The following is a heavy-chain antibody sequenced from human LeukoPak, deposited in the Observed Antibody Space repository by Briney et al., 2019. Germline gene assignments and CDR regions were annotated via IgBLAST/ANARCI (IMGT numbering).Heavy chain of an antibody. D-gene: IGHD1-26*01. CDR3: ARTRSSGTCDY. CDR1: DGSISGNY. V-gene: IGHV4-59*01. CDR2: IYYGGST. Sequence: SETLSLTCTVSDGSISGNYWRWIRQPPGKGLEWIGYIYYGGSTNYSPSLKSRVTISVDVSKNQFSLRLNSVTAADTAVYYCARTRSSGTCDYWGQGTLVTVSS. J-gene: IGHJ4*02.